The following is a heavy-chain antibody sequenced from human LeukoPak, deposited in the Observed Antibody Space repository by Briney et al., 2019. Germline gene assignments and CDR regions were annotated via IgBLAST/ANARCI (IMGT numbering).Heavy chain of an antibody. J-gene: IGHJ3*02. D-gene: IGHD5-24*01. Sequence: ASVKVSCKASGYTFTGYYMHWVRQAPGQGLEWMGWINPNSGGTNYAQKFQGRVTITADKSTSTAYMELSSLRSEDTAVYYCASMMATGGGDAFDIWGQGTMVTVSS. CDR2: INPNSGGT. CDR3: ASMMATGGGDAFDI. CDR1: GYTFTGYY. V-gene: IGHV1-2*02.